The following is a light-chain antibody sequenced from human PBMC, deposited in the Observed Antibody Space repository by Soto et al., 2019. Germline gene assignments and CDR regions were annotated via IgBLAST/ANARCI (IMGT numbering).Light chain of an antibody. CDR1: SSDVGSYNL. CDR2: EGS. CDR3: CSFERSITFV. Sequence: QSVLTQPASVSGSPGQSITISCTGSSSDVGSYNLVSWYQQLPGEAPKLMIYEGSKRPSGVSNRFSGSKSGNTASLTISGLQAEDEADYYCCSFERSITFVFGGGTKLTVL. V-gene: IGLV2-23*03. J-gene: IGLJ2*01.